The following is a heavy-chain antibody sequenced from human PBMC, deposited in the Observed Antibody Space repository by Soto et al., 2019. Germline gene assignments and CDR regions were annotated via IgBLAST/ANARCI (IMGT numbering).Heavy chain of an antibody. D-gene: IGHD3-10*01. CDR1: GVSLTSGNW. Sequence: SETLSLTCAVSGVSLTSGNWWTWVRQSPQRGLEYIGEIFHDGTANYYPSFERRVAMSVDTSRNQFSLKLTSVTAADTAVYFSARRVYDTRLNYMYFDFWGPGTLVTVSS. J-gene: IGHJ4*02. V-gene: IGHV4-4*02. CDR2: IFHDGTA. CDR3: ARRVYDTRLNYMYFDF.